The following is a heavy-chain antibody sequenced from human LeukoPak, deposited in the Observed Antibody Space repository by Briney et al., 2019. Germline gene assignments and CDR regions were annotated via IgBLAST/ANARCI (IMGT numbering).Heavy chain of an antibody. J-gene: IGHJ4*02. CDR3: VRDSGFRSLDY. V-gene: IGHV3-7*01. Sequence: GGSLRLSCIASGFTFSKYWMTWVRQTPGKGLEWLAQINGDGSEKYFVDSVEGRFTISRDNPKNSLYLQINSLRGDDTAVYFCVRDSGFRSLDYWGQGTLVTVSS. CDR2: INGDGSEK. D-gene: IGHD2-15*01. CDR1: GFTFSKYW.